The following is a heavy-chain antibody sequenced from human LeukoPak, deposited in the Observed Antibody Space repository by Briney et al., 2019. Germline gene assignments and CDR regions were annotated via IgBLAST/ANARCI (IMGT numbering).Heavy chain of an antibody. CDR3: AREISGYSDY. Sequence: GASVKVSCKASGYTFTGYYMHWVRQAPGQGLEWMGWINANSGDTKYAQKFQGRVPMTRDTSISTAYMELSRLRSDDTAMYYCAREISGYSDYWGQGTLVTVSS. V-gene: IGHV1-2*02. D-gene: IGHD3-22*01. CDR1: GYTFTGYY. J-gene: IGHJ4*02. CDR2: INANSGDT.